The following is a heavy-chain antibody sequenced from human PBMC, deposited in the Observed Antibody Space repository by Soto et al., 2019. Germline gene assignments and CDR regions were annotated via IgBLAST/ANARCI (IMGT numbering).Heavy chain of an antibody. CDR2: ISSNGGST. D-gene: IGHD6-19*01. CDR3: ARGFGWLDY. CDR1: GFTVSSNY. Sequence: EVQLVESGGGLVQPGGSLRLSCAASGFTVSSNYMTWVRQAPGKGLEYVSAISSNGGSTYYANSVKGRFTISRDNSKNTLYLQMGSLRAEDMAVYYCARGFGWLDYWGQGTRVTVSS. V-gene: IGHV3-64*01. J-gene: IGHJ4*02.